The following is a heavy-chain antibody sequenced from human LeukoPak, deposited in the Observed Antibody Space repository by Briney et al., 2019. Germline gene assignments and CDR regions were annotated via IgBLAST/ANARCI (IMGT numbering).Heavy chain of an antibody. Sequence: GALKLSCAASGFTVSKHAMIWVRQAPGKGLEWVLSISGSGAMTYYADSVKGRFTISRDNAMDTLYLQMNSLRADDTAVYYCVKDRVDGSGSQFDSWGQGSLVIVSS. J-gene: IGHJ4*02. V-gene: IGHV3-23*01. CDR3: VKDRVDGSGSQFDS. D-gene: IGHD3-10*01. CDR1: GFTVSKHA. CDR2: ISGSGAMT.